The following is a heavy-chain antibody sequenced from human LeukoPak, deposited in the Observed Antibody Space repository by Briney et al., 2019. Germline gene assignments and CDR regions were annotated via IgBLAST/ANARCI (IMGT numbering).Heavy chain of an antibody. Sequence: GGSLGLSCAASGFTFGSYAMSWVRQAPGKGLEWISTISGRGGSTYYADSVQGRFTISRDNSKNTLYLQMNSLRAEDTAVYYCAKDLIRLGETALVGSPYWGQGTLVTVSS. CDR3: AKDLIRLGETALVGSPY. CDR1: GFTFGSYA. V-gene: IGHV3-23*01. D-gene: IGHD5-18*01. CDR2: ISGRGGST. J-gene: IGHJ4*02.